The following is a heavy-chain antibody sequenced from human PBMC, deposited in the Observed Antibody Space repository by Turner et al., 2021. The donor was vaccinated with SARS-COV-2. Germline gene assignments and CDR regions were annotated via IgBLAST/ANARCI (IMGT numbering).Heavy chain of an antibody. D-gene: IGHD2-8*01. Sequence: QVQLVQSGAEVKNPGASVKVSCKVSGYTLIELSMHLVRQAPGKGLEWMGGFDPEDGETSYAQKFQGRVTMTEDTSTDTAYMELSSLRSEDTAVYYCATAPPYCTNGVCPNWFDPWGQGTLVTVSS. V-gene: IGHV1-24*01. CDR2: FDPEDGET. CDR1: GYTLIELS. J-gene: IGHJ5*02. CDR3: ATAPPYCTNGVCPNWFDP.